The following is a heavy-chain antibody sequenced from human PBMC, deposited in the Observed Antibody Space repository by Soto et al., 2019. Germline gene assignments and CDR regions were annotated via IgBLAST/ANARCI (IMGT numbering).Heavy chain of an antibody. CDR3: AKPPPYCSSTSCQIDY. V-gene: IGHV1-18*04. Sequence: ASGYTFTSYGISWVRQAPGQGLEWMGWISAYNGNTNYAQKLQGRVTISRDNSKNTLYLQMNSLRAEDTAVYYCAKPPPYCSSTSCQIDYWGQGTLVTVSS. CDR2: ISAYNGNT. CDR1: GYTFTSYG. J-gene: IGHJ4*02. D-gene: IGHD2-2*01.